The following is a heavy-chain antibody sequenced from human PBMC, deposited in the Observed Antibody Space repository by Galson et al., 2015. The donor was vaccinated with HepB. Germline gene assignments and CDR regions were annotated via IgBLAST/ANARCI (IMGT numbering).Heavy chain of an antibody. D-gene: IGHD5-12*01. CDR3: VFLRGYDLKPLDY. CDR2: IGSKSYGGTT. J-gene: IGHJ4*02. CDR1: GFNFKNYW. V-gene: IGHV3-49*02. Sequence: LRLSCAASGFNFKNYWMSWVRQAPGKGLEWVGFIGSKSYGGTTEYAASVKGRFIISRDDSENIAYLHMNSLQMNSLRAEDTAVYYCVFLRGYDLKPLDYWGQGTLVTVSS.